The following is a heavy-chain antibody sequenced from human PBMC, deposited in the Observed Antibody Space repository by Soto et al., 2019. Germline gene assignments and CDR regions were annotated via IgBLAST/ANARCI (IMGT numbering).Heavy chain of an antibody. CDR2: INHSGST. Sequence: SKTPYITCAVYDGSLSGYYWCWIRHPPGKGLEWIGEINHSGSTNYNPSLKSRVTISVDTSKNQFSLKLSSVTAADTAVYYCARALHDSINYWGQVTMVTV. D-gene: IGHD3-22*01. J-gene: IGHJ4*02. CDR3: ARALHDSINY. V-gene: IGHV4-34*01. CDR1: DGSLSGYY.